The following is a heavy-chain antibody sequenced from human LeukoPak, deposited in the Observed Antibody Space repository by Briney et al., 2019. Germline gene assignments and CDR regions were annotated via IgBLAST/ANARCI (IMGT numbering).Heavy chain of an antibody. D-gene: IGHD6-19*01. Sequence: GASVKVSCKASGYTLTSYYMHWVRQAPGQGLEWMGIINPSGGSTSYAQSFQGRVTMTRDMSTSTVYMELSCLRSEDTAVYYCARGSSAWYPWFDPWGQGTLVTVSS. J-gene: IGHJ5*02. V-gene: IGHV1-46*01. CDR3: ARGSSAWYPWFDP. CDR1: GYTLTSYY. CDR2: INPSGGST.